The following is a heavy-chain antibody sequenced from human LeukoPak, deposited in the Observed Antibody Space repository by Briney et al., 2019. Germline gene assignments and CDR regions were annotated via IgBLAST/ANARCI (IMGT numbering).Heavy chain of an antibody. Sequence: GESLKISCKGSGYTFTTYWIGWVRQMPGKGLEWMGIIYPGNSDTRYSPSFQGQVTISADKSIGTAYLQWSSLKASDTAMYYCASQRIVGATRAFDYWGQGTLVTVSS. CDR3: ASQRIVGATRAFDY. J-gene: IGHJ4*02. CDR1: GYTFTTYW. CDR2: IYPGNSDT. D-gene: IGHD1-26*01. V-gene: IGHV5-51*01.